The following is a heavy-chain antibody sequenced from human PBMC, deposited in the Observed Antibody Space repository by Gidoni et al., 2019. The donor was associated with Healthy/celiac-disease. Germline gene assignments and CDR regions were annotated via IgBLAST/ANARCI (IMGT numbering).Heavy chain of an antibody. Sequence: QVQLVQSGAEVKKPGASVKVACQASGNTFTSYDVNWVRQATGPGLEWVGWMKPNSGNTGYAQKFKCRVTMTRNISISTAYMELSSLRSEDTAVYYCAGGSSGDYGYWGQGTLVTVSS. CDR3: AGGSSGDYGY. D-gene: IGHD3-22*01. CDR2: MKPNSGNT. V-gene: IGHV1-8*01. J-gene: IGHJ4*02. CDR1: GNTFTSYD.